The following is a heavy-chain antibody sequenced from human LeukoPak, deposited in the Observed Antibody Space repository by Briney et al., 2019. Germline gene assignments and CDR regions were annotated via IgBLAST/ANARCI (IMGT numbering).Heavy chain of an antibody. CDR2: INSDGSST. CDR1: GFTFSSYW. CDR3: ARERDRGRTSPYFDS. Sequence: GGSLRLSCAASGFTFSSYWMHWVRQAPGKGLVWVSRINSDGSSTSYADSVKGRFTISRDNSKNTLYLQMDSLRAEDTAVYYCARERDRGRTSPYFDSWGRGTLVPVSS. D-gene: IGHD3-16*01. J-gene: IGHJ4*02. V-gene: IGHV3-74*01.